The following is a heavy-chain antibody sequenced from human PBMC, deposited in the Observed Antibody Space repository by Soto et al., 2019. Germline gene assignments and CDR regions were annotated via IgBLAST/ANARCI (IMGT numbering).Heavy chain of an antibody. CDR2: INPSGGTT. V-gene: IGHV1-46*01. D-gene: IGHD2-21*02. J-gene: IGHJ6*02. CDR3: ARALVVTAIPGLRYYYGMDV. CDR1: GYIFTNYY. Sequence: QVLLVQSGAEVKKPGASVKVSCETSGYIFTNYYMHWVRQAPGQGPEYMGTINPSGGTTTYAQKFQGRLTMARDTSTRTVYMELSSLRSEDTAVYYCARALVVTAIPGLRYYYGMDVWGQGTTVTVSS.